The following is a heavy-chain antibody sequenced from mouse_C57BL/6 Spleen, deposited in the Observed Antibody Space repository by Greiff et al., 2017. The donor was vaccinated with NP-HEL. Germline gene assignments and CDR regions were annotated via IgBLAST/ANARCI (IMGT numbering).Heavy chain of an antibody. V-gene: IGHV1-31*01. J-gene: IGHJ3*01. CDR2: IYPYNGVA. D-gene: IGHD1-1*01. Sequence: EVKLMESGPALVKPGASVKISCKASGYSFTGYYMHWVKQSHGNILDWIGYIYPYNGVASYNQKLKGKATLTVDKSSITAYMELRILTSEGSAVYYCACLTTVDFAYWGQGTLVTVSA. CDR1: GYSFTGYY. CDR3: ACLTTVDFAY.